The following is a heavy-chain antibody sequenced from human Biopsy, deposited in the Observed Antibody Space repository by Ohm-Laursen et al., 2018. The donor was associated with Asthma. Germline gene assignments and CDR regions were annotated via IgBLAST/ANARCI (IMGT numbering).Heavy chain of an antibody. V-gene: IGHV1-46*01. CDR1: GYTFTSYY. D-gene: IGHD1-7*01. CDR3: ARDPHNSYLASLRTKFNYYYYGMDV. J-gene: IGHJ6*02. Sequence: SVKVSCKASGYTFTSYYMHWVRQAPGQGLEWMGIINPSGGSTSYAQKFQGRVTMTRDASTSTVYMELSSLRSEDTAVYYCARDPHNSYLASLRTKFNYYYYGMDVWGQGTTVTVSS. CDR2: INPSGGST.